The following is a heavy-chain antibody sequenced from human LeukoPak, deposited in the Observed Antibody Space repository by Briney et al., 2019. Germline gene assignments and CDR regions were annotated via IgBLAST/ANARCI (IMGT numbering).Heavy chain of an antibody. J-gene: IGHJ6*03. CDR1: GFAFSNFA. CDR2: ISGGDIST. V-gene: IGHV3-23*01. D-gene: IGHD1-26*01. Sequence: PGGSLRLSCAASGFAFSNFAMSWVRQAPGKGLEWVSTISGGDISTYYADSVKGRFTISRDNSKNTLYLQMNSLRAEDTALYYCAKDGDTVSGTYYFDMDVWGKGTTVTISS. CDR3: AKDGDTVSGTYYFDMDV.